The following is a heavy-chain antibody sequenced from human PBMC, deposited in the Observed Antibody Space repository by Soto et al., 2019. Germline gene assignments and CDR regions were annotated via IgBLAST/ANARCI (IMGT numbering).Heavy chain of an antibody. CDR2: IKSKTDGGTT. Sequence: GGSLRLSCAASGFTFSNAWMSSVRQAPGKGLEWVGRIKSKTDGGTTDYAAPVKGRFTISRDDSKNTLYLQMNCLKTEDTAVYYCTTGPYYYDSSGYSGDAFDIWGQGTMVTV. CDR3: TTGPYYYDSSGYSGDAFDI. V-gene: IGHV3-15*01. D-gene: IGHD3-22*01. CDR1: GFTFSNAW. J-gene: IGHJ3*02.